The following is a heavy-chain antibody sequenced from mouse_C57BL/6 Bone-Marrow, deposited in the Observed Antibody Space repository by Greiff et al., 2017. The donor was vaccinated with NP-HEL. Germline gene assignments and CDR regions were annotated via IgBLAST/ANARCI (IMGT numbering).Heavy chain of an antibody. CDR3: ARNRDSSGYVWFAY. Sequence: QVQLKESGPGLVAPSQSLSITCTVSGFSLTSYAISWVRQPPGKGLEWLGVICTGGSTNYNSALKSRLSISKDNSKSQVFLKMNSLQTDDTVRYYCARNRDSSGYVWFAYWGQGTLVTVSA. CDR2: ICTGGST. CDR1: GFSLTSYA. D-gene: IGHD3-2*02. J-gene: IGHJ3*01. V-gene: IGHV2-9-1*01.